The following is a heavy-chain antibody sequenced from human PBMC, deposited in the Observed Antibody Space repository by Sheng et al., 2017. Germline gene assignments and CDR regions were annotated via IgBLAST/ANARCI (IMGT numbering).Heavy chain of an antibody. J-gene: IGHJ2*01. V-gene: IGHV3-23*04. CDR3: AKDRRRVVDWYFDL. Sequence: EVQLVESGGGLVQPGGSLRLSCAASGFTFSNYAMSWVRQAPGKGLEWVSAISGSGGSTYYANSVKGRFTISRDNSKNTVYLQMNSLRAEDTAVYYCAKDRRRVVDWYFDLWGRGTLVTVSS. CDR2: ISGSGGST. D-gene: IGHD3-22*01. CDR1: GFTFSNYA.